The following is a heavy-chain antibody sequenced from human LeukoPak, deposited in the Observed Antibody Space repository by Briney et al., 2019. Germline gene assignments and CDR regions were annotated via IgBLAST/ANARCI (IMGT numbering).Heavy chain of an antibody. D-gene: IGHD3-10*01. CDR3: ARGGRDTGPYWYFAL. CDR2: IYYSGST. CDR1: GGSISSYY. Sequence: KPSETLSLTCTVSGGSISSYYWSWIRQPPGKGLEWIGYIYYSGSTNYNPSLKSRVTISVDTSKNQFSLKLSSVTAADTAVYYCARGGRDTGPYWYFALWGRGTLVTVSS. J-gene: IGHJ2*01. V-gene: IGHV4-59*01.